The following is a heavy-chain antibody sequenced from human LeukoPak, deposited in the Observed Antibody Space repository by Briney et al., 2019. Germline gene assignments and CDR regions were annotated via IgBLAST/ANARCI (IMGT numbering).Heavy chain of an antibody. Sequence: SETLSLTCTVSGASVTDYYWSWIRQSPGKGLEWISYIHHSGNSDYNPSFRSRVTTSLDTSKNQFSLNLISVTAADTAVYYRTRGHWGLQSWSQGTLVTVSS. CDR1: GASVTDYY. CDR2: IHHSGNS. CDR3: TRGHWGLQS. V-gene: IGHV4-59*02. D-gene: IGHD7-27*01. J-gene: IGHJ5*02.